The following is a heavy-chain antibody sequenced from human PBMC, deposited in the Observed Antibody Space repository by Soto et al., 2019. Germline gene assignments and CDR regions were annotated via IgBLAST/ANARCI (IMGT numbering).Heavy chain of an antibody. J-gene: IGHJ5*02. CDR1: GGSISGYY. Sequence: SETLSLTCSVSGGSISGYYWSWIRQPPGKGLEWIGNIYYSGSTKYNPSPKSRVALSIDMSKRQVSLKLSSVTAADTAVYYCARDSHYDSSDYYYNWLDPWGQGTLVTVSS. V-gene: IGHV4-59*01. D-gene: IGHD3-22*01. CDR2: IYYSGST. CDR3: ARDSHYDSSDYYYNWLDP.